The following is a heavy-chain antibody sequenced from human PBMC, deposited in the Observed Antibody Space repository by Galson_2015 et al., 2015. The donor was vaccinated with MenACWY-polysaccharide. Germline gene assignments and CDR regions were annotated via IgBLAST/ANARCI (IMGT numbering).Heavy chain of an antibody. CDR1: FTFSSYG. CDR2: ISGSGGST. D-gene: IGHD1-26*01. J-gene: IGHJ4*02. V-gene: IGHV3-23*01. CDR3: AKDLRVGATAGSELDF. Sequence: FTFSSYGMSWVRQAPGKGLEWVSSISGSGGSTFYADSVKGRFTISRDNSKKTLSLQVNSLRAEDTAKYYCAKDLRVGATAGSELDFWGQGTLVTVSS.